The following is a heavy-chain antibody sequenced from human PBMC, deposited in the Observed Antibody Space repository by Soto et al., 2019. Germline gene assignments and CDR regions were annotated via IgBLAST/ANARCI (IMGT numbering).Heavy chain of an antibody. J-gene: IGHJ4*02. CDR3: AKDRFGIVGPVDY. CDR1: GLIFSDYA. D-gene: IGHD1-26*01. V-gene: IGHV3-23*01. CDR2: ISGSGDKT. Sequence: GGPLRLSCAASGLIFSDYAMSGVRQAPGKGLECVACISGSGDKTFYADSVKGRFTISRDNSKNTVSLHMNSLRVDDTAVYFCAKDRFGIVGPVDYWGPGTLVTVSS.